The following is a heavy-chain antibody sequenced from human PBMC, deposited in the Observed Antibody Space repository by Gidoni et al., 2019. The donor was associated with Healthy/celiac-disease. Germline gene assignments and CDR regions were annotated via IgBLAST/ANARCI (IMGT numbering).Heavy chain of an antibody. CDR1: GGSVSSGSYY. V-gene: IGHV4-61*01. J-gene: IGHJ4*02. CDR2: IYYSGST. CDR3: ARGAVAGTDY. D-gene: IGHD6-19*01. Sequence: QVQLQESGPGLVKPSETLSLICTVSGGSVSSGSYYWSWIRQPPGKGLEWIGYIYYSGSTNYNPSLKSRVTISVDTSKNQFSLKLSSVTAADTAVYYCARGAVAGTDYWGQGTLVTVSS.